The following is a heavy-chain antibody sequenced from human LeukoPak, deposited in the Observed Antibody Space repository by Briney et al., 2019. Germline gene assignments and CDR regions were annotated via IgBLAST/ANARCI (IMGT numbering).Heavy chain of an antibody. CDR2: ISYDGNIK. J-gene: IGHJ6*03. Sequence: PGRPLRLSCAASGFTLSSYGMHWVRQAPGKGLEWVAVISYDGNIKYSADSVKGRFTISRDNSKNTLYLQMNSLRVEDTAVYYCAKDGFRFGELRYYYYYYMDVWGKGTTVTVSS. V-gene: IGHV3-30*18. D-gene: IGHD3-10*01. CDR1: GFTLSSYG. CDR3: AKDGFRFGELRYYYYYYMDV.